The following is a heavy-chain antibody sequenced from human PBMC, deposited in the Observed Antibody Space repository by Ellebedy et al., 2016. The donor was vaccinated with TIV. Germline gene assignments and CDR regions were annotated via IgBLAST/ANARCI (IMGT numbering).Heavy chain of an antibody. CDR3: ARGKRWLQLSDY. J-gene: IGHJ4*02. V-gene: IGHV4-34*01. D-gene: IGHD5-24*01. Sequence: GSLRLXXAASGFTFSDHYMNWIRQPPGKGLEWIGEINHSGSTNYNPSLKSRVTISVDTSKNQFSLKLSSVTAADTAVYYCARGKRWLQLSDYWGQGTLVTVSS. CDR2: INHSGST. CDR1: GFTFSDHY.